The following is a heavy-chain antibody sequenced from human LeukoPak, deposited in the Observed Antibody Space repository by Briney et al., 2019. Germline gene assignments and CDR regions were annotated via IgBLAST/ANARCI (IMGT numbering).Heavy chain of an antibody. CDR2: IYSGGST. CDR3: ARARGRYGDYGMDV. CDR1: GFTVSSNY. Sequence: GGSLRLSCAASGFTVSSNYMSWVRQAPGKGQEWVSVIYSGGSTYYADSVKGRFTISRDNSKNTLYLQMNSLRAEDTAVYYCARARGRYGDYGMDVWGQGTTVTVSS. D-gene: IGHD3-16*01. J-gene: IGHJ6*02. V-gene: IGHV3-66*01.